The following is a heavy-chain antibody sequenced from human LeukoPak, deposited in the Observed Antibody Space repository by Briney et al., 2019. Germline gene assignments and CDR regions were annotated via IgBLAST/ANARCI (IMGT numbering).Heavy chain of an antibody. Sequence: GGSLRLSCAASGFTFSSYAMSWVRQAPGKGLEWVSAISGSGGSTYYADSVKGRFTISRDNSKNTLYLQMNSLRAEDTAVYYCAKDPYSSSWYNWFDPWGQGTLVTVSS. D-gene: IGHD6-13*01. J-gene: IGHJ5*02. CDR1: GFTFSSYA. CDR3: AKDPYSSSWYNWFDP. CDR2: ISGSGGST. V-gene: IGHV3-23*01.